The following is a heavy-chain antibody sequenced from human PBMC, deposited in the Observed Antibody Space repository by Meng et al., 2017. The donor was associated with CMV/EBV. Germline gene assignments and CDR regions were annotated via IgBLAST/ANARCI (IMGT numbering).Heavy chain of an antibody. J-gene: IGHJ5*02. V-gene: IGHV1-69*05. CDR1: GGNFSSYA. CDR2: IIPIFGTA. D-gene: IGHD6-19*01. Sequence: SGGNFSSYAISWVRQAPGQGLEWMGGIIPIFGTANYAQKFQGRVTITTDESTSTAYMELSSLRSEDTAVYYCARDMYSSGWYRGFDPWGQGTLVTVSS. CDR3: ARDMYSSGWYRGFDP.